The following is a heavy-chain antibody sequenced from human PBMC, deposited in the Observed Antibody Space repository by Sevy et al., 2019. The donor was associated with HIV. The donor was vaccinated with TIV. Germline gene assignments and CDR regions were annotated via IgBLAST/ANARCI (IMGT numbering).Heavy chain of an antibody. V-gene: IGHV3-7*03. D-gene: IGHD2-2*01. CDR2: IKQDGSEK. J-gene: IGHJ4*02. Sequence: GGSLRLSCAASGFTLSSYWMSWVRQAPGKGLEWVANIKQDGSEKYYVDSVKGRFTISRDNAKNSLYLQMNSLRAEDTAVYYCARSADLYDYWGQGSLVTVSS. CDR3: ARSADLYDY. CDR1: GFTLSSYW.